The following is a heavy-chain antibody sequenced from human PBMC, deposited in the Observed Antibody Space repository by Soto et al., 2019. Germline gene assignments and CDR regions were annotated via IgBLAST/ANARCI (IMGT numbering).Heavy chain of an antibody. CDR2: ISHDGSNH. V-gene: IGHV3-30*18. Sequence: QVQLVETGGGVVQPGRSLRLSCAPSGFSFSDFGMHWVRQAPGKGLEWVAAISHDGSNHYYGDSVKGRFSISRAHSNNRLYLQMNNLKVEDSAIYFCAKETRSRAVTATRVNGMDVWGQGTTVTVSS. CDR1: GFSFSDFG. J-gene: IGHJ6*02. CDR3: AKETRSRAVTATRVNGMDV. D-gene: IGHD2-21*02.